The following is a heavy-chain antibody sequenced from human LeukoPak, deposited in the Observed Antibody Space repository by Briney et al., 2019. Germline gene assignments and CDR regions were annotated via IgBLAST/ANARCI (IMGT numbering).Heavy chain of an antibody. CDR1: GFTFRNYG. D-gene: IGHD6-19*01. V-gene: IGHV3-30*02. J-gene: IGHJ5*02. Sequence: GGSLRLSCAASGFTFRNYGMHWVRQAPGKGLDWVAFIRDDGSNTYYANSVKGRFTISRDNSKNTLHLQMNSLRAEDTAVYYCARYSSGSSDWFDPWGQGTLVTVSS. CDR2: IRDDGSNT. CDR3: ARYSSGSSDWFDP.